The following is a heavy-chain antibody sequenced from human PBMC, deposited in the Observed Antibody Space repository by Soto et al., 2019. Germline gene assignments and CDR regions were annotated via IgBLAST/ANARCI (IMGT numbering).Heavy chain of an antibody. CDR2: VYYSGST. CDR3: ARERTGDPTFFDY. D-gene: IGHD1-1*01. Sequence: SETLSLTCTVSGFSIRSDYYWGWFRQPPGKGFEWIGYVYYSGSTDYNPSLKSRVTISVDTSKNQFSLKLTSVTVADTAVYYCARERTGDPTFFDYWGQGTLVTVSS. V-gene: IGHV4-38-2*02. CDR1: GFSIRSDYY. J-gene: IGHJ4*02.